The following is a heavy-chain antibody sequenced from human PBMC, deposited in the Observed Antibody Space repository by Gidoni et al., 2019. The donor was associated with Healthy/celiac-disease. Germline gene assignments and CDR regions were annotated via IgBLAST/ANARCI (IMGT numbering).Heavy chain of an antibody. CDR2: ISSSSSTI. CDR1: GFTFSSYS. V-gene: IGHV3-48*04. J-gene: IGHJ3*02. D-gene: IGHD1-26*01. Sequence: EVQLVESGGGLVQPGGSLRLSCAASGFTFSSYSMNWVRQAPGKGLEWVSYISSSSSTIYYADSVKGRFTISRDNAKNSLYLQMNSLRAEDTAVYYCALIVGAMDDAFDIWGQGTMVTVSS. CDR3: ALIVGAMDDAFDI.